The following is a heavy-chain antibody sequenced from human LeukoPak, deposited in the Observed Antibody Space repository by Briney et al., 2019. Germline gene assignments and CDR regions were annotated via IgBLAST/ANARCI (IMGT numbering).Heavy chain of an antibody. J-gene: IGHJ4*02. V-gene: IGHV3-30*19. CDR3: VRGLAHYYDSSAYFLDF. CDR1: GFTFSSYG. CDR2: ISYDGTNN. Sequence: PGGSLRLSCAASGFTFSSYGMHWVRQAPGKGLEWMAGISYDGTNNYYADSVKGRFTISRDNSKNTPYLQMNSLRAEDTAVYYCVRGLAHYYDSSAYFLDFWGQGTLVTVSS. D-gene: IGHD3-22*01.